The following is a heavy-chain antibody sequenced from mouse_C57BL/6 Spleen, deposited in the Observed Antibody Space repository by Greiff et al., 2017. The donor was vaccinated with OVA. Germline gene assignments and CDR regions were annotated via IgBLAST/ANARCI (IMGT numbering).Heavy chain of an antibody. CDR1: GFTFSDYG. Sequence: EVQLVESGGGLVKPGGSLKLSCAASGFTFSDYGMHWVRQAPEKGLEWVAYISSGSSTIYYADTVKGRFTISRDNAKNTLFLQMTSLRSEDTAMYYCARRGYYGSSSYYYAMDYWGQGTSVTVSS. V-gene: IGHV5-17*01. CDR2: ISSGSSTI. J-gene: IGHJ4*01. CDR3: ARRGYYGSSSYYYAMDY. D-gene: IGHD1-1*01.